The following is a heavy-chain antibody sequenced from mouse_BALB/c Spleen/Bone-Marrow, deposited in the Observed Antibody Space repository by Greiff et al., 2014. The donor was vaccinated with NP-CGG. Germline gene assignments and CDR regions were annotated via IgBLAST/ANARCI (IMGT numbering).Heavy chain of an antibody. D-gene: IGHD2-5*01. CDR2: IDPYYGDT. J-gene: IGHJ1*01. V-gene: IGHV1-39*01. CDR3: ARKAYYTNWWYFDV. Sequence: VQLQQPGPELEKPGASVKISCKASGYSFSGYNLNWVKQNSGQSLEWIGNIDPYYGDTTYNQKFKGKATLTVDRSSSTACMQLKSLTSEDSAVYYCARKAYYTNWWYFDVWGAGTTVTVSS. CDR1: GYSFSGYN.